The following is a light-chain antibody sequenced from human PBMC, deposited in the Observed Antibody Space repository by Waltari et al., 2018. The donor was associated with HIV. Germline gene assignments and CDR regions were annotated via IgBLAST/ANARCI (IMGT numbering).Light chain of an antibody. Sequence: DIVMTQSPDSLTVSLGERATINCRSSQSVLYKSDSKNYLGCFQQKPGQPPKLLFYWASTREYGVPDRFSGSGSGTDFTRTITSLQAEDVAVYYCQQYYKIPWTFGQGTKVEL. CDR3: QQYYKIPWT. CDR2: WAS. V-gene: IGKV4-1*01. CDR1: QSVLYKSDSKNY. J-gene: IGKJ1*01.